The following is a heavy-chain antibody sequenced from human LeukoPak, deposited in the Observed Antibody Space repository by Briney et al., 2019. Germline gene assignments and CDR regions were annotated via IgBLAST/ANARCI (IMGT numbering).Heavy chain of an antibody. CDR3: ARPPRV. J-gene: IGHJ4*02. Sequence: ASETLSLTCTVSGDSISNYYWSWIRQPPGKGLEWIGYIYYSGSTSSGSTSYNPSLKSRVTISIDTSKNQFSLKVTSVTPADTALYYCARPPRVWGQGTLVTVSS. CDR2: IYYSGSTSSGST. V-gene: IGHV4-59*01. CDR1: GDSISNYY.